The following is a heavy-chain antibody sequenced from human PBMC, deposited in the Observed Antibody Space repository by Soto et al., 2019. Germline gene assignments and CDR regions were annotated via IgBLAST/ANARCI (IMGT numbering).Heavy chain of an antibody. V-gene: IGHV4-31*03. CDR2: IYYSGST. CDR1: GGSISTGGYY. D-gene: IGHD4-17*01. CDR3: ARGLSVTLFDN. J-gene: IGHJ4*02. Sequence: QVQLQESGPGLVKPSQTLSITSTVSGGSISTGGYYWTWIRQHPGKGLEWIGYIYYSGSTYYNPSLKSRVTISVDTSKNQFSLKLSSVTAADTAVYYCARGLSVTLFDNWGQGTLVTVSS.